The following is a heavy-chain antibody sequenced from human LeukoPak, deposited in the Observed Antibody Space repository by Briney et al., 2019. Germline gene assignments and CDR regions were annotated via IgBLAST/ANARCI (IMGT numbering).Heavy chain of an antibody. CDR3: ARHGIIAAVPYYYGMDV. V-gene: IGHV5-51*01. CDR2: IYPGDSDT. CDR1: GYSFTSYW. J-gene: IGHJ6*02. D-gene: IGHD6-13*01. Sequence: GESLKISFKGSGYSFTSYWIGRVRQMPGKGLEWMGIIYPGDSDTRYSPSFQGQVTISADKSISTAYLQWSSLKASDTAMYYCARHGIIAAVPYYYGMDVWGQGTTVTVSS.